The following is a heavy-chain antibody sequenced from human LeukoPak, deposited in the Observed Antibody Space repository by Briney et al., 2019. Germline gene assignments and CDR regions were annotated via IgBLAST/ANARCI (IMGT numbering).Heavy chain of an antibody. CDR1: GFTFSNYA. D-gene: IGHD3-22*01. J-gene: IGHJ5*02. Sequence: GSLRLSCTASGFTFSNYAMSWVRQAPGKGLEWVSAISGSGGSIYYADSVKGRFTISRDNSKNTLYLQMNSLRAEDTAVYYCAKTPIYDSGWFDPWGQGTLVTVSS. CDR3: AKTPIYDSGWFDP. CDR2: ISGSGGSI. V-gene: IGHV3-23*01.